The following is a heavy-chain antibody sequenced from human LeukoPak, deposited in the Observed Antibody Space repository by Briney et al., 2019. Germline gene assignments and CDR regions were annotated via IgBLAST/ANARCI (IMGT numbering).Heavy chain of an antibody. V-gene: IGHV1-2*02. CDR1: GYTFTGYY. D-gene: IGHD3-10*01. CDR3: ARIASWFGASLFDY. CDR2: INPNSGGT. J-gene: IGHJ4*02. Sequence: GASVTLSCKASGYTFTGYYMHWVRQAPGEGLEWVGWINPNSGGTNYAQKFQGRVTMTRDTSISTAYMELSRLRSDDTAVYYCARIASWFGASLFDYWGQGTLVTVSS.